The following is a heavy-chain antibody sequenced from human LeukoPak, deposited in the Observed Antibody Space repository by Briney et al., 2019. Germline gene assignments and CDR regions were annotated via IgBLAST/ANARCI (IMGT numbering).Heavy chain of an antibody. CDR1: GFTFSSYS. V-gene: IGHV3-48*02. Sequence: PGGSLRLSCAASGFTFSSYSMNWVRQAPGKGLEWVSYISSSSSTIYYADSVKGRFTISRDNAKNSLYLQMKSLRDEDTAVYYCASSDSGSYHDAFDIWGQGTMGTVSS. CDR3: ASSDSGSYHDAFDI. J-gene: IGHJ3*02. CDR2: ISSSSSTI. D-gene: IGHD1-26*01.